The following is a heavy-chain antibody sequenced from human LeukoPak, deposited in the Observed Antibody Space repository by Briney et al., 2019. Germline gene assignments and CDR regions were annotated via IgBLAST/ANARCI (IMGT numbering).Heavy chain of an antibody. CDR3: ARDLATWYFDL. D-gene: IGHD5-12*01. CDR2: INPNGGGT. J-gene: IGHJ2*01. CDR1: GYTFTGYY. V-gene: IGHV1-2*02. Sequence: ASVKVSCKASGYTFTGYYMHWVRQAPGQGLEWMGWINPNGGGTNYAQKFQGRVTMTRDTSIGTAYMELSRVTSDDTAVYYCARDLATWYFDLWGRGTLVTVSS.